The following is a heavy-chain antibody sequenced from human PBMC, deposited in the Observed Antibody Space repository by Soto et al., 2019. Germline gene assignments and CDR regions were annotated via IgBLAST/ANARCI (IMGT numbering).Heavy chain of an antibody. V-gene: IGHV3-30*18. CDR3: VKDRDGSSSHY. Sequence: GGSLRLSCAASGFTFSNYGMHWVRQAPGKGLEWVTVISYDGSNKYYADSVKGRFTISRDNSKNTLYLQMNSLRVEDTAMYYCVKDRDGSSSHYWGQGTPVTVSS. D-gene: IGHD1-26*01. CDR2: ISYDGSNK. J-gene: IGHJ4*02. CDR1: GFTFSNYG.